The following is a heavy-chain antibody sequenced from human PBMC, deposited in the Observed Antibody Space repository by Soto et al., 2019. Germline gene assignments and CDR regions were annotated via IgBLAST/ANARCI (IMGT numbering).Heavy chain of an antibody. V-gene: IGHV3-23*01. J-gene: IGHJ6*02. CDR3: AKDTGKGSSWYSDLYGMDV. CDR1: GFTFSSYA. CDR2: ISGSGGST. Sequence: GGSLRLSCAASGFTFSSYAMSWVRQAPGKGLEWVSAISGSGGSTYYADSVKGRFTISRDNSKNTLYLQMNRLRAEDTVVYYCAKDTGKGSSWYSDLYGMDVWGQGTTVTVSS. D-gene: IGHD6-13*01.